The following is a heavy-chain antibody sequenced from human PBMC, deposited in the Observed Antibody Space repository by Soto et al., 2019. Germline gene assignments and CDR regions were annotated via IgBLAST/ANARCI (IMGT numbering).Heavy chain of an antibody. CDR3: ARDLGRAHYGMDV. CDR2: ISSSSSTI. V-gene: IGHV3-48*01. Sequence: PGGSLRLSCAASGFTLSSYSMNWVRQAPGKGLEWVSYISSSSSTIYYADSVKGRLTISRDNAKNSLYLQMNSLRAEDTAVYYCARDLGRAHYGMDVWGQGTTVTVSS. J-gene: IGHJ6*02. D-gene: IGHD3-3*01. CDR1: GFTLSSYS.